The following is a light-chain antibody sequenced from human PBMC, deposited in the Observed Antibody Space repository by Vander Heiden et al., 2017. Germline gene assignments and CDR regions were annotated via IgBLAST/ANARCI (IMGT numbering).Light chain of an antibody. J-gene: IGLJ2*01. CDR2: DDT. CDR3: QVWDSSRDHVV. V-gene: IGLV3-21*02. Sequence: SYVLTQPPSVSVAPGQTARVTCACDDIGYKCVHGYRQRPGQAPVLVVSDDTDRPSGIPERFSGSKSGDTATLTITRVAAGDEGDYFCQVWDSSRDHVVFGGGTKLTVL. CDR1: DIGYKC.